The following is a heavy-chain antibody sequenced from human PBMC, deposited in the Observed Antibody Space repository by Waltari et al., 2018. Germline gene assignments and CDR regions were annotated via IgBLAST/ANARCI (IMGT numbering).Heavy chain of an antibody. CDR2: MRSKPYGGTT. CDR1: GFNFGDYA. Sequence: EVQLVESGGGLVQPGRSLRLSCTGSGFNFGDYAMTWVRQAPGKGLEWVGFMRSKPYGGTTEYAASVKGRFSSSRDDSKSIADLQMTTLKSEDTAIYYCARSNGYSIGWTIDYWGQGTLVTVSS. V-gene: IGHV3-49*04. D-gene: IGHD6-19*01. J-gene: IGHJ4*02. CDR3: ARSNGYSIGWTIDY.